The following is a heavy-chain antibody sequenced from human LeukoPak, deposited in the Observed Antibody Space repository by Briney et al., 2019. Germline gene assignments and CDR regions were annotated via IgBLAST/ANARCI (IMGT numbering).Heavy chain of an antibody. D-gene: IGHD2-2*01. Sequence: SVKVSCKASGGTFSSYAISWVRQAPGQGLEWMGGIIPIFGTANYAQKFQGRVTITADESTSTAYMELSSLRSEDTAVYYCARDRANFSSTSCYVRWVGWFDPWGQGTLVTVSS. V-gene: IGHV1-69*13. CDR3: ARDRANFSSTSCYVRWVGWFDP. J-gene: IGHJ5*02. CDR1: GGTFSSYA. CDR2: IIPIFGTA.